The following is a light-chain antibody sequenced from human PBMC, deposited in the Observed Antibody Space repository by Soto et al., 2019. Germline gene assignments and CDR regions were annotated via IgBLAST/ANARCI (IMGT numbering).Light chain of an antibody. V-gene: IGLV2-14*03. Sequence: QSALTQPASVSGSPGQSITIPCTGTSSDVGGYNFVSWYQHHPGKAPKLMIYDVNNRPSGVSTRFSGSKSGNTASLTISGLPAEDEADYYCSSSTSGNTLVFGTGTKLTVL. CDR1: SSDVGGYNF. CDR2: DVN. CDR3: SSSTSGNTLV. J-gene: IGLJ1*01.